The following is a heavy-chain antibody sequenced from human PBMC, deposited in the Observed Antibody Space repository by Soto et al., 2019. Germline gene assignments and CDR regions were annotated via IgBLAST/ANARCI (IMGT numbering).Heavy chain of an antibody. CDR1: GGSISSGGYY. CDR2: IYYSGST. CDR3: ARVRGSGSYHRLNWFDP. D-gene: IGHD3-10*01. V-gene: IGHV4-31*03. J-gene: IGHJ5*02. Sequence: QVQLQESGPGLVKPSQTLSLTCTVSGGSISSGGYYWSWIRQHPGKGLGWIGYIYYSGSTYYNLSLKSRVTISVDTSKNQFSLKLSSVTAADTAVYYCARVRGSGSYHRLNWFDPWGQGTLVTVSS.